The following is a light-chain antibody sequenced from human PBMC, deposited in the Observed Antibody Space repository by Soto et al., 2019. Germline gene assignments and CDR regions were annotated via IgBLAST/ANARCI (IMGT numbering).Light chain of an antibody. CDR1: QGITRW. V-gene: IGKV1-12*01. J-gene: IGKJ5*01. CDR2: AAS. Sequence: DIQMTQSPPSLSASVGDRVTITCRASQGITRWLAWYQQKPGKAPKLLIYAASSLQSGVPSRFSGSESGTDFTLTINSLQPEDFATYYCQQANTFPVTFGQGTRLEI. CDR3: QQANTFPVT.